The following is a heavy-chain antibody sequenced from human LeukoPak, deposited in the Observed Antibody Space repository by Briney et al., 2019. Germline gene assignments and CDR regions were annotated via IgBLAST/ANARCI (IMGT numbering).Heavy chain of an antibody. D-gene: IGHD4/OR15-4a*01. CDR3: ARRAGAYSHPYDY. Sequence: GASVKVSCKASGYTFTGYYMHWVRQAPGQGLEGMEWINPNSGGTNYAQKFQGRVTMTRDTSISTAYMELSRLRSDDTAVYYCARRAGAYSHPYDYWGQGTLVTVSS. V-gene: IGHV1-2*02. J-gene: IGHJ4*02. CDR1: GYTFTGYY. CDR2: INPNSGGT.